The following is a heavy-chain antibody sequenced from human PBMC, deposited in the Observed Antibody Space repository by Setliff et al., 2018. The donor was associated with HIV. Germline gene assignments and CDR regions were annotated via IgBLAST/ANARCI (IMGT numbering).Heavy chain of an antibody. V-gene: IGHV3-21*01. Sequence: LRLSCAASRFTFSSYSMNWVRQAPGKGLEWVSSITSGSTTYYADSVKGRFTISRDNAKNSLYLQMNSLRAEDTAVYYCAREYSGSYFFDYWGQGTLVTVSS. J-gene: IGHJ4*02. D-gene: IGHD1-26*01. CDR2: ITSGSTT. CDR3: AREYSGSYFFDY. CDR1: RFTFSSYS.